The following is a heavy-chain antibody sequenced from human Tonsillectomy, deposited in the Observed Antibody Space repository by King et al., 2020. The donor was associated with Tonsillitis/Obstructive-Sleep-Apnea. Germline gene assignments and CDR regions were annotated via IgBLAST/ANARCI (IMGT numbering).Heavy chain of an antibody. D-gene: IGHD4-17*01. V-gene: IGHV4-34*01. J-gene: IGHJ4*02. CDR2: INHSGST. Sequence: VQLPQWGAGLLKPSETLSLTCAVYGGSFSGYYWSWIRQPPGKGLEWIGEINHSGSTNYNPSLKSRVTISVDTSKNQFSLKLSSVTAADTAVYYCARDPYGDQGDYWGQGTLVTVSS. CDR1: GGSFSGYY. CDR3: ARDPYGDQGDY.